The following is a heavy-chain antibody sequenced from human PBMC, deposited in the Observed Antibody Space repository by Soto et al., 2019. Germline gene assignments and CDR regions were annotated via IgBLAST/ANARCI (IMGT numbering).Heavy chain of an antibody. Sequence: SETLSLTCTVSGGSIGSGDYYWTWIRQTPGRGLEYIGYINYSESTYYNPSLQSRFTISIDTSKNQFSLKLSSVTAADTAVYYCARGDSTMAFPYYWGQGTLVTVSS. CDR3: ARGDSTMAFPYY. CDR1: GGSIGSGDYY. CDR2: INYSEST. J-gene: IGHJ4*02. D-gene: IGHD3-10*01. V-gene: IGHV4-30-4*01.